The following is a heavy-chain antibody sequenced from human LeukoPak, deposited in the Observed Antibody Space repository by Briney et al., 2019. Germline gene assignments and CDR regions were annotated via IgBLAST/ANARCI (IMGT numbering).Heavy chain of an antibody. D-gene: IGHD3-22*01. Sequence: PGGSLRLSCAASGFTVSSNYMSWVRQAPGKGREWVSVIYSGGSTYYADSVKGRFTISRDNSKNTLYLQMNSLRAEDTAVYYCARSSSGYSLNWFDPWGQGTLVTASS. CDR1: GFTVSSNY. CDR2: IYSGGST. J-gene: IGHJ5*02. V-gene: IGHV3-53*01. CDR3: ARSSSGYSLNWFDP.